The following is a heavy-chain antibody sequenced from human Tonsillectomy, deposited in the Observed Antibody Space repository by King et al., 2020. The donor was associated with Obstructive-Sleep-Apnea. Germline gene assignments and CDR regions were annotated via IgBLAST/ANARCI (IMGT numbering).Heavy chain of an antibody. CDR1: GFSFGDYY. D-gene: IGHD1-26*01. V-gene: IGHV3-11*05. J-gene: IGHJ5*01. CDR2: ISGSSTST. CDR3: ARDRGMGASGYDS. Sequence: VQLVESGGGLVKPGGSLRLSCAASGFSFGDYYMGWIRQAPGKGLEWVSYISGSSTSTDYADSVKGRFTISRDNAKKSLYLQMNSLRVEGTATYYCARDRGMGASGYDSWGQGTLVTVSS.